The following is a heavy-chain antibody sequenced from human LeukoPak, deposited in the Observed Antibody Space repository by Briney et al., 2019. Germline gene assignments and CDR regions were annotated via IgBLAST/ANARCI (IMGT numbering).Heavy chain of an antibody. V-gene: IGHV3-21*01. Sequence: GGSLRLSCAASGFTFSSYSMNWVRQAPGKGLEWVSSISSSSTYIYYADSVKGRFTISRDNAKKSLYLQMTSLTAEDTAVYYCARDRGAYCGGDCYLGFDYWGRGTLVTVSS. J-gene: IGHJ4*01. CDR3: ARDRGAYCGGDCYLGFDY. CDR2: ISSSSTYI. D-gene: IGHD2-21*02. CDR1: GFTFSSYS.